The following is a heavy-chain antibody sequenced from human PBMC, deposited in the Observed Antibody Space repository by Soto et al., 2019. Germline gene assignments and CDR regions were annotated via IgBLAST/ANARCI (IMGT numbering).Heavy chain of an antibody. CDR2: IKQDGSEK. J-gene: IGHJ6*02. CDR3: AREGITMVRGAVYYYYGMDV. V-gene: IGHV3-7*01. Sequence: GGSLRLSCAASGFTFRSYWMSWVRQAPGKGLEWVANIKQDGSEKYYVDSVKGRFTISRDNAKNSLYLQMNSLRAEDTAVYYCAREGITMVRGAVYYYYGMDVWGQGTTVTVSS. CDR1: GFTFRSYW. D-gene: IGHD3-10*01.